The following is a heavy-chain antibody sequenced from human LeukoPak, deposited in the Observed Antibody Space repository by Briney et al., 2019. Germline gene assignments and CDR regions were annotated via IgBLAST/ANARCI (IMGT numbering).Heavy chain of an antibody. D-gene: IGHD5-24*01. Sequence: ASVKVSCKASGYTFTDYYMHWVRQAPGQGLEWMGWINPHSGGTDHAQKFQGRVTMTRDTSISTAYMELSRLRSVDTAIYYCATYLETPPRYDAFDVWGQGTMVTVSS. CDR3: ATYLETPPRYDAFDV. CDR1: GYTFTDYY. J-gene: IGHJ3*01. CDR2: INPHSGGT. V-gene: IGHV1-2*02.